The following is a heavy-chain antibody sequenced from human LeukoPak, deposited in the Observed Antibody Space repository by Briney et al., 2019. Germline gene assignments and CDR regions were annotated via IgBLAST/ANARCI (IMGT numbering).Heavy chain of an antibody. Sequence: GRSLRLSCAASGCTFSSYAMHWVRQAPGKGLEWVAVISYDGSNKYYADSVKGRFTISRDNSKNTLYLQMNSLRAEDTAVYYCASNRYSYDSSGYVPRGNDYWGQGTLVTVSS. D-gene: IGHD3-22*01. V-gene: IGHV3-30-3*01. CDR3: ASNRYSYDSSGYVPRGNDY. CDR1: GCTFSSYA. CDR2: ISYDGSNK. J-gene: IGHJ4*02.